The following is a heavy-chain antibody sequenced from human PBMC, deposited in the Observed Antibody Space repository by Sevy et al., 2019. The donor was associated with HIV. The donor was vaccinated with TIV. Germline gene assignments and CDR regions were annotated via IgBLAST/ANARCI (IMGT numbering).Heavy chain of an antibody. V-gene: IGHV4-39*01. J-gene: IGHJ4*02. CDR3: ARLKGVTSIDY. Sequence: SETLSLTCTVSGGSIISSSYYWGWIRQPPGKGLEWIGSIYYSGSTYYNPSLKSRVTISVDTSKNQFSLKLSSVTAADTAVYYCARLKGVTSIDYWGQGTLVTVSS. CDR2: IYYSGST. CDR1: GGSIISSSYY. D-gene: IGHD4-4*01.